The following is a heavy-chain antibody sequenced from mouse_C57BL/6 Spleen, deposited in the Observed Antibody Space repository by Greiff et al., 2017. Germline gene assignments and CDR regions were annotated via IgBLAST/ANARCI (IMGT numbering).Heavy chain of an antibody. V-gene: IGHV1-55*01. D-gene: IGHD2-5*01. CDR2: IYPGSGST. J-gene: IGHJ1*03. Sequence: QVQLQQPGAELVKPGASVKMSCKASGYTFTSYWITWVKQRPGQGPEWIGDIYPGSGSTNYNEKFKSKATLTVDTSSSTAYMQLSSLTSEDSAVYYCARTYYSNWYFDVWGTGTTVTVSS. CDR3: ARTYYSNWYFDV. CDR1: GYTFTSYW.